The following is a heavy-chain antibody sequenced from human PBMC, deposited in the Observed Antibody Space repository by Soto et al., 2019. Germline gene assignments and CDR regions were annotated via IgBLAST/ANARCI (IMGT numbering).Heavy chain of an antibody. D-gene: IGHD3-3*01. V-gene: IGHV3-23*01. Sequence: PGGSLRLSCAASGFTFSSYAMSWVRQAPGKGLEWVSAISGSGGSTYYADSVKGRFTISRDNSKNTLYLQMNSLRAEDTAVYYCAKDQFGVEYYDFWSGYYRLSAFDYWGQGTLVTVSS. CDR2: ISGSGGST. J-gene: IGHJ4*02. CDR3: AKDQFGVEYYDFWSGYYRLSAFDY. CDR1: GFTFSSYA.